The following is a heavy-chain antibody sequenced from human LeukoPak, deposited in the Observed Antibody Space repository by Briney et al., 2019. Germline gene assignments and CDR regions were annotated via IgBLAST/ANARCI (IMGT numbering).Heavy chain of an antibody. D-gene: IGHD5-12*01. V-gene: IGHV3-23*01. J-gene: IGHJ4*02. CDR1: GFTFSSYP. Sequence: GGSLRLSCAASGFTFSSYPMTWVRQVPGKGLEWVSAISGGGGTTYYADSVKGRFTVSRDNSKNTVYLQMNSLRAEDTAVYYCAKDLEESDNDWGDSSDYWGQGTLVTVSS. CDR3: AKDLEESDNDWGDSSDY. CDR2: ISGGGGTT.